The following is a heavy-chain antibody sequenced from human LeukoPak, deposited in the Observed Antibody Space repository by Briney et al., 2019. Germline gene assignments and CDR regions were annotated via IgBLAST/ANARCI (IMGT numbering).Heavy chain of an antibody. J-gene: IGHJ6*03. CDR1: GFTFSDYY. Sequence: GGSLRLSCAASGFTFSDYYMRWIRQAPGKGLEWVSYISSSGSTIYYADSVKGRFTISRDNSKNTVYLQMNSLRDEDTAVYYCAKDRYDCSTKICQPWDYSYMDVWGKGTTVTVSS. V-gene: IGHV3-11*04. D-gene: IGHD2-2*01. CDR3: AKDRYDCSTKICQPWDYSYMDV. CDR2: ISSSGSTI.